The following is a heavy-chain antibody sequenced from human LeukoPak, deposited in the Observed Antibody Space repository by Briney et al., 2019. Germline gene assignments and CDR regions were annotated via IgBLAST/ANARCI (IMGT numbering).Heavy chain of an antibody. Sequence: ASVKVSCKASGYTFTSYGISWVRQAPGQGLEWMGWISAYNGNTNYAQNLQGRVTMTTDTSTSTAYMELRNLRSDDTAVYYCAKENGSGSQGHWFGPWGQGTLVTVSS. J-gene: IGHJ5*02. CDR3: AKENGSGSQGHWFGP. V-gene: IGHV1-18*01. CDR2: ISAYNGNT. CDR1: GYTFTSYG. D-gene: IGHD3-10*01.